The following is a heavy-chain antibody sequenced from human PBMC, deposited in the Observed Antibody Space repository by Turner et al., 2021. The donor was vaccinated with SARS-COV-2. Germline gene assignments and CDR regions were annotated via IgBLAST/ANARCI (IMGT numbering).Heavy chain of an antibody. D-gene: IGHD6-19*01. V-gene: IGHV3-33*01. CDR3: AREGQWQVLDAFDI. CDR2: IWYDGSNK. CDR1: GFTFSSYG. J-gene: IGHJ3*02. Sequence: QVQLVESGGGVVQPGRSLRRSCEASGFTFSSYGIHWVRQAPGKGLEGVAVIWYDGSNKYYADSVKGRFTISRDNSKNTLYLQMNSLRAEDTAVYYCAREGQWQVLDAFDIWGQGTTVTVS.